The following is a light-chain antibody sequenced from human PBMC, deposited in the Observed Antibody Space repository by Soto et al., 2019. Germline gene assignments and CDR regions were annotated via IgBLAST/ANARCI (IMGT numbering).Light chain of an antibody. CDR1: QGIRTD. V-gene: IGKV1-17*01. CDR2: AAY. CDR3: QQYNNWPRWT. J-gene: IGKJ5*01. Sequence: DIQMTQSPSSLSASVGDRVTITCRASQGIRTDLVWYQQKPGKAPRRLIYAAYTLQSGVPSRFSGSGSGTEFTLTISSLQSEDFAVYYCQQYNNWPRWTFGQGTRLEIK.